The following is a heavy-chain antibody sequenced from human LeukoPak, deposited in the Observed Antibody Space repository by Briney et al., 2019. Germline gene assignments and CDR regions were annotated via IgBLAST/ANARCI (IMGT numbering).Heavy chain of an antibody. V-gene: IGHV3-23*01. CDR3: AKGGQLWFGS. D-gene: IGHD5-18*01. J-gene: IGHJ4*02. CDR2: ISGGGANT. CDR1: GFSFSSYA. Sequence: GGSLRLSCAASGFSFSSYAMSWVRQAPGKGLEWVSAISGGGANTYYADSVKGRFTISRDNSKNTLYLQMDSLRAEDTAVYYCAKGGQLWFGSWGQGTLVTVSS.